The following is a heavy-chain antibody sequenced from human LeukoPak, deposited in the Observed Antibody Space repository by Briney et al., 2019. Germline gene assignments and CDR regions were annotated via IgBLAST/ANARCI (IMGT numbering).Heavy chain of an antibody. Sequence: QAGGSLRLSCAASGFTFSSYAMSWVRQAPGKGLEWVSAISGSGGSTYYADSVKGRFTISRDNSKNTLYLQMNSLRAEDTAVYYCAKDCTGYYDSSGCAEYFQHWGQGTLVTVSS. D-gene: IGHD3-22*01. CDR1: GFTFSSYA. CDR3: AKDCTGYYDSSGCAEYFQH. V-gene: IGHV3-23*01. J-gene: IGHJ1*01. CDR2: ISGSGGST.